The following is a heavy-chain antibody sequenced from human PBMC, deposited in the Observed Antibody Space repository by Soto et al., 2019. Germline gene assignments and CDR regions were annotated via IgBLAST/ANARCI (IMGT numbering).Heavy chain of an antibody. CDR1: GGSITSSSYY. CDR2: IYYSGST. V-gene: IGHV4-39*05. J-gene: IGHJ5*02. Sequence: SETPSLTCTVSGGSITSSSYYWCWIRHPPGKGLEWIGSIYYSGSTYYNPSLKSRVTISVDTSKNQFSLKLSSVTAADTAVYYCATQEVGGSYVYTFDPWGQGTLVTVSS. CDR3: ATQEVGGSYVYTFDP. D-gene: IGHD1-26*01.